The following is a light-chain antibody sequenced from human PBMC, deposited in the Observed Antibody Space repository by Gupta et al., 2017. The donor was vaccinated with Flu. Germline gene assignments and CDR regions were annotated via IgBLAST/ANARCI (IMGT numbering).Light chain of an antibody. V-gene: IGKV3-20*01. Sequence: DIVLTQSPGTLSLSPGERVTLSCRASESVNSIYLAWYQQKPGQAPRLLIYGASIRATGIPDRCSGSGSGADFTLSISRLEPEDFAVYYCQQYSTSGFTFGQGTRLEIK. CDR1: ESVNSIY. CDR2: GAS. J-gene: IGKJ5*01. CDR3: QQYSTSGFT.